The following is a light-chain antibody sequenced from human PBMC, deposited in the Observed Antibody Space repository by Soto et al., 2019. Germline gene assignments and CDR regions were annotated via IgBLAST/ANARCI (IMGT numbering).Light chain of an antibody. CDR1: QDISKY. J-gene: IGKJ2*01. V-gene: IGKV1-33*01. CDR3: QQYSSIPYS. CDR2: DAS. Sequence: DIQMTQSPSSLSASVGDRVTITCQASQDISKYLNWYQHKPGKAPKLLIYDASNLETGVPSRFGGSGSETHFTFTISSLQPEDIATYYCQQYSSIPYSFGQGTKLEIK.